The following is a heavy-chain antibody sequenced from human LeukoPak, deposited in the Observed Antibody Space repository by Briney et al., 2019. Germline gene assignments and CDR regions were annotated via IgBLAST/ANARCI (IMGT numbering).Heavy chain of an antibody. D-gene: IGHD5-12*01. CDR2: ISGRGGST. J-gene: IGHJ4*02. CDR3: AKSRVGYVALDY. V-gene: IGHV3-23*01. Sequence: GGSLRLSCAASGFTYSSYAMSWIRQAPGKGLEWVSAISGRGGSTYYADSVKGRFTISRDNSKNTLYLQMNSLRAEDTAVYYCAKSRVGYVALDYWGQGTLVTVSS. CDR1: GFTYSSYA.